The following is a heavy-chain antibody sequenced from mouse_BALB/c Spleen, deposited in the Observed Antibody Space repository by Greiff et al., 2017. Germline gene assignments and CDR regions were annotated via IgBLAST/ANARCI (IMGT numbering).Heavy chain of an antibody. CDR1: GFTFSDYY. CDR2: ISDGGSYT. V-gene: IGHV5-4*02. J-gene: IGHJ4*01. D-gene: IGHD1-1*01. CDR3: VLRGGYYAMDY. Sequence: EVNLVESGGGLVKPGGSLKLSCAASGFTFSDYYMYWVRQTPEKRLEWVATISDGGSYTYYPDSVKGRFTISRDNAKNNLYLQMSSLKSEDTAMYYCVLRGGYYAMDYWGQGTSVTVSS.